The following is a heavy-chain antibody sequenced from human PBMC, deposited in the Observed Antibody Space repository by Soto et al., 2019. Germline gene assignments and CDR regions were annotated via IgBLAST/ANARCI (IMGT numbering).Heavy chain of an antibody. J-gene: IGHJ4*02. CDR2: ISFDGSSQ. CDR3: AREVEYTSAFGISSSFDY. D-gene: IGHD6-19*01. V-gene: IGHV3-30-3*01. CDR1: GFTFSDYA. Sequence: GGSLRLSCAASGFTFSDYAIHWVRQTPGKGLEWLAVISFDGSSQYYADSVKGRFTISRDNSKNTLYLQMNSLRSEDTAVYCCAREVEYTSAFGISSSFDYWGQGTLVTVSS.